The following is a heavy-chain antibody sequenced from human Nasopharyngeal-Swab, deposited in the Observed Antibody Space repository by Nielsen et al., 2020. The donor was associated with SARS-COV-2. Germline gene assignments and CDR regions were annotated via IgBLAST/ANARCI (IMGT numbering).Heavy chain of an antibody. J-gene: IGHJ4*02. V-gene: IGHV1-3*01. CDR1: GYTFTTYG. CDR3: ARGFLTPWDY. CDR2: INAGNGNT. Sequence: ASVKVSCKASGYTFTTYGMHWVRQAPGQRLEWMGWINAGNGNTKYSQKFQGRVTITRDTTASTAYMELSSVRSEDTAVYYCARGFLTPWDYWGQGTLVTVSS. D-gene: IGHD2-15*01.